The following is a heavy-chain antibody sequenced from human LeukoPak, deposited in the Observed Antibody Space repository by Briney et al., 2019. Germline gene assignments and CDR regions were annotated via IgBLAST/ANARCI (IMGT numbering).Heavy chain of an antibody. V-gene: IGHV5-51*01. CDR2: IYPGDSDT. Sequence: GEPLKISCKGSGYSFTSYWIGWVRQMPGKGLEWMGIIYPGDSDTRYSPSFQGQVTISADKSISTAYLQWSSLKASDTAMYYCARVGMGYCSSTSCPRLYYYYYMDVWGKGTTVTVSS. D-gene: IGHD2-2*01. CDR3: ARVGMGYCSSTSCPRLYYYYYMDV. J-gene: IGHJ6*03. CDR1: GYSFTSYW.